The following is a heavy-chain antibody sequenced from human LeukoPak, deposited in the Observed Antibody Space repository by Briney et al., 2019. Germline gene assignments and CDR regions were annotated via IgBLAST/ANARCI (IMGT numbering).Heavy chain of an antibody. CDR2: MNPNSGNT. CDR3: ARGRRYYTRGYYYYYYMDV. J-gene: IGHJ6*03. CDR1: GYTFTSYD. D-gene: IGHD2/OR15-2a*01. Sequence: ASVKVSCKASGYTFTSYDINWVRQATGQGLEWMGWMNPNSGNTGYAQKFQGRVTMTRNTSISTAYMELSSLRSEDTAVYYCARGRRYYTRGYYYYYYMDVWGKGTTVTISS. V-gene: IGHV1-8*01.